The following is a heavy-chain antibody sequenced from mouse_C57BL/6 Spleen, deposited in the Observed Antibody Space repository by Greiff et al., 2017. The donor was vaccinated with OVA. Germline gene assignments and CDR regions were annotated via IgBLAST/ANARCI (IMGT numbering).Heavy chain of an antibody. V-gene: IGHV1-66*01. CDR3: ARGEDYHYFDY. CDR2: IYPGSGNT. D-gene: IGHD2-4*01. J-gene: IGHJ2*01. CDR1: GYSFTSYY. Sequence: VKLMESGPELVKPGASVKISCKASGYSFTSYYIHWVKQRPGQGLEWIGWIYPGSGNTKYNEKFKGKATLTADTSSSTAYMQLSSLTSEDSAVYYCARGEDYHYFDYWGQGTTLTVSS.